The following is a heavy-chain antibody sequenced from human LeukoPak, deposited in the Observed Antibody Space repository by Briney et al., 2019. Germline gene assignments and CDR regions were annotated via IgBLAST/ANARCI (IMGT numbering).Heavy chain of an antibody. CDR3: ARHEPYYFDY. J-gene: IGHJ4*02. CDR1: GGSISSYY. D-gene: IGHD1-14*01. V-gene: IGHV4-59*08. CDR2: IYYSGST. Sequence: SETLSLTCTASGGSISSYYWSWIRQPPGKGLEWIGYIYYSGSTNYNPSLKSRVTISVDTSKNQFSLKLSSVTAADTAVYYCARHEPYYFDYWGQGTLVTVSS.